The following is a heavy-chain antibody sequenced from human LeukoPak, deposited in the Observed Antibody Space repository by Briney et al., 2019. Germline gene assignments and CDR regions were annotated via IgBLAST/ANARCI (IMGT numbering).Heavy chain of an antibody. CDR1: GFTFNSYA. CDR2: IKSNADGGTT. J-gene: IGHJ6*02. CDR3: TTSPYADYSYYGMDV. D-gene: IGHD4-17*01. Sequence: GGSLRLSCAASGFTFNSYAMSWVRQAPGKGLEWVGRIKSNADGGTTDYAAPVKGRFTISRDDSKNTLYLQMHSLKTEDTAVHYCTTSPYADYSYYGMDVWGQGTTVTVSS. V-gene: IGHV3-15*01.